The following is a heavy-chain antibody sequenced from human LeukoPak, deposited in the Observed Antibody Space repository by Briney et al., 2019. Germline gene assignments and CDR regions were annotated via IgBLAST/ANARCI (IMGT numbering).Heavy chain of an antibody. V-gene: IGHV3-23*01. Sequence: PGGSLRLSCAASGFTFSSYTMSWVRQAPGKGLEWVSAISGSGGSTYYADSVKGRFTISRDNSKNTLYLQMNSLRAEDTAVYYCAKSGGELLLASDYWGQGTLVTVSS. J-gene: IGHJ4*02. CDR2: ISGSGGST. CDR3: AKSGGELLLASDY. CDR1: GFTFSSYT. D-gene: IGHD1-26*01.